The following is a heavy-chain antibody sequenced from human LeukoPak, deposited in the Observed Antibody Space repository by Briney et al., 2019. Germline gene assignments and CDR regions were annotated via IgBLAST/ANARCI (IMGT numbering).Heavy chain of an antibody. D-gene: IGHD2-15*01. CDR3: ARDPPVYCSGGSCYGDY. CDR2: ISAYNGNT. CDR1: GYTFTSYG. V-gene: IGHV1-18*01. Sequence: ASVKVSCKASGYTFTSYGISWVRQAPGQGLEWMGWISAYNGNTNYAQKLQGRVTMTTDTSTSTAYMELRSLRSDDKAVYYCARDPPVYCSGGSCYGDYWGQGTLVTVSS. J-gene: IGHJ4*02.